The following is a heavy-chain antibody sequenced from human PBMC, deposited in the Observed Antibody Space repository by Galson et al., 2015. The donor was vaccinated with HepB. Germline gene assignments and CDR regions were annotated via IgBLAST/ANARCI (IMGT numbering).Heavy chain of an antibody. CDR3: ARTFSGPVGFGVVGWGDQHFDY. Sequence: SVKVSCKASGYTFTGYYMHWVRQAPGQGLEWMGWINPNSGGTNYAQKFQGWVTMTRDTSTSTAYMELSRLRSDDTAVYYCARTFSGPVGFGVVGWGDQHFDYWGQGTLVTVSS. D-gene: IGHD3-10*01. CDR1: GYTFTGYY. V-gene: IGHV1-2*04. CDR2: INPNSGGT. J-gene: IGHJ4*02.